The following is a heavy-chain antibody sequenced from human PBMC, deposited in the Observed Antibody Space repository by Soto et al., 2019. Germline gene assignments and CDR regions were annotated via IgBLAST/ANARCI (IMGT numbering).Heavy chain of an antibody. CDR1: DGSFSDYW. D-gene: IGHD3-9*01. CDR2: INYGGST. J-gene: IGHJ4*02. V-gene: IGHV4-34*01. Sequence: TLSLTCAVYDGSFSDYWWSWIRQAPGKGPEWIGEINYGGSTNYNPSLKSRVTMSIDTSRKQFSLKLSSVTAADTAVFYCARRVSILYYFDYWGQGTPVTVSS. CDR3: ARRVSILYYFDY.